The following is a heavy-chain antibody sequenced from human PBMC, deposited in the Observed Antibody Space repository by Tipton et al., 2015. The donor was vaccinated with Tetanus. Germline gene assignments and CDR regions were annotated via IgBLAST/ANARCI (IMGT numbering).Heavy chain of an antibody. CDR3: VKFEYRTSFAS. D-gene: IGHD6-6*01. V-gene: IGHV4-31*03. J-gene: IGHJ4*02. Sequence: TLSLTCTVSGDSISSGGPYWSWIRQFPGKGLEWMGYIHHTGSIYYNPSLKTRITLSVDTSKNQFSLKLTSVTAGDTAVYFCVKFEYRTSFASWGQGALVTVSS. CDR2: IHHTGSI. CDR1: GDSISSGGPY.